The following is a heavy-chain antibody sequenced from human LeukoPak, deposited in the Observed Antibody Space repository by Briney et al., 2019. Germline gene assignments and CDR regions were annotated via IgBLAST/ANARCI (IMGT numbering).Heavy chain of an antibody. CDR1: GFTFSSYS. CDR2: ISSSSSYI. D-gene: IGHD3-10*01. Sequence: GGSLRLSCAASGFTFSSYSMNWVRQAPGKGLEWVSSISSSSSYIYYADSVKGRFTISRDNAKNSLYLQMNSLRAEDTAVYYCARAAGDVHCYYGMDVWGQGTTVTVSS. J-gene: IGHJ6*02. CDR3: ARAAGDVHCYYGMDV. V-gene: IGHV3-21*01.